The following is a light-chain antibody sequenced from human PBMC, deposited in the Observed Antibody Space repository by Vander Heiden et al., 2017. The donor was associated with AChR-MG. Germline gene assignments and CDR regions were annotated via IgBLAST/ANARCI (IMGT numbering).Light chain of an antibody. V-gene: IGLV2-14*03. CDR2: DVS. J-gene: IGLJ3*02. CDR3: SSYTNNNTPV. CDR1: SRDVGVYNY. Sequence: QSALPQPASVSRSPGQSITIACTGISRDVGVYNYDAWYQQHPGKAPKLMVYDVSNRPSGVSHRFSGSKSGNTASLTISGLQAEDEADYYCSSYTNNNTPVFGGGTKLTVL.